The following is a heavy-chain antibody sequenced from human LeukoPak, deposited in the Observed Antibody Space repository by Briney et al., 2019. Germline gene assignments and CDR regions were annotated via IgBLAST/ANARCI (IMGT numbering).Heavy chain of an antibody. Sequence: SVKVSCKASGGTFSSYAISWARQAPGQGLEWMGRIIPIFGIANYAQKFQGRVTITADKSTSTAYMELSSLRSEDTAVYYCARSATYCSGGSCYWFDPWGQGTLVTVSS. CDR3: ARSATYCSGGSCYWFDP. V-gene: IGHV1-69*04. CDR2: IIPIFGIA. J-gene: IGHJ5*02. D-gene: IGHD2-15*01. CDR1: GGTFSSYA.